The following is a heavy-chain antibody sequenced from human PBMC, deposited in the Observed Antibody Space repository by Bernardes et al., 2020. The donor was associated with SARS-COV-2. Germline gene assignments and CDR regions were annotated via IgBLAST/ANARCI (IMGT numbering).Heavy chain of an antibody. CDR2: IYYSGST. CDR1: GGSISSYY. CDR3: ARANFGVWGSYRYRGYFDY. Sequence: SETLSLTCTVSGGSISSYYWSWIRQPPGKGLEWIGYIYYSGSTNYNPSLKSRVTISVDTSKNQFSLKLSSVTAADTAVYYCARANFGVWGSYRYRGYFDYWGQGTLVTVSS. J-gene: IGHJ4*02. V-gene: IGHV4-59*01. D-gene: IGHD3-16*02.